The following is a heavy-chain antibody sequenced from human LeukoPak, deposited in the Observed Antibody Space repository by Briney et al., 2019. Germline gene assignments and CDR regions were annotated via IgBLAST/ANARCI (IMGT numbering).Heavy chain of an antibody. J-gene: IGHJ4*02. CDR2: ISAYNGNT. D-gene: IGHD3-10*01. CDR3: ARGSSGRPRLDY. V-gene: IGHV1-18*01. Sequence: ASVNVSCKASGDTFTSYGISWVRQAPGQGLEWMGWISAYNGNTNYAQKLQGRVTMTTDTSTSTAYMELRSLRSDDTAVYYCARGSSGRPRLDYWGQGTLVTVSS. CDR1: GDTFTSYG.